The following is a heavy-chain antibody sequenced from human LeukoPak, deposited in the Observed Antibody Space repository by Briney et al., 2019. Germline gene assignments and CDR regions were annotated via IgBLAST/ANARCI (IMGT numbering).Heavy chain of an antibody. CDR3: AKDSYYDFWSQGWFDP. CDR2: ISGSGGST. V-gene: IGHV3-23*01. J-gene: IGHJ5*02. D-gene: IGHD3-3*01. Sequence: GGALELSRGASGFTFTTHAMGGGRPPPGKGGEGVSAISGSGGSTYYADSVKGRFTISRDNSKNTLYLQMSSLRADDTAIYYCAKDSYYDFWSQGWFDPWGQGTLVTVSS. CDR1: GFTFTTHA.